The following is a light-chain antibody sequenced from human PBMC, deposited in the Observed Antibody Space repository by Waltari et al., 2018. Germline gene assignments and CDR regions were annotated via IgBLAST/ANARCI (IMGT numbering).Light chain of an antibody. J-gene: IGKJ2*01. Sequence: EIVLTQSTDTLSLSPGERATLSCRASQSVGGYLAWYQHKPGQATRLLISGSSNRATGIPARFSVSGSGTDFTLTICSLEPEDFAVYYCQQRAGWPLYSFGQGTRLEI. V-gene: IGKV3-11*01. CDR2: GSS. CDR1: QSVGGY. CDR3: QQRAGWPLYS.